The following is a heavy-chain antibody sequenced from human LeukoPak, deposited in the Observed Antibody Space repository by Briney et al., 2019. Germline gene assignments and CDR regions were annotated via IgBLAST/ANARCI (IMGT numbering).Heavy chain of an antibody. CDR3: ASTQGDDSSGYYGY. D-gene: IGHD3-22*01. J-gene: IGHJ4*02. CDR2: IYYSGST. CDR1: GGSISSSSYY. V-gene: IGHV4-39*01. Sequence: SETLSLTCTVSGGSISSSSYYWGWIRQPPGRGLEWIGSIYYSGSTYYNPSLKSRVTISVDTSKNQFSLKLSSVTAADTAVYSCASTQGDDSSGYYGYWGQGTLVTVSS.